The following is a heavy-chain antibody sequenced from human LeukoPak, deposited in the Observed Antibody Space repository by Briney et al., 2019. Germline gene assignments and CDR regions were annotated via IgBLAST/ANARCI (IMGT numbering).Heavy chain of an antibody. Sequence: GGSLRLSCAASGCCLSTFYMSWIRQAPGMGLEWISYIGTRSNPIYYADSVKGRFTISRDDAKNSLYLQMNSLRDEDTAVYFCARKARGSGRDFDYWGQGILVTVSS. CDR1: GCCLSTFY. V-gene: IGHV3-11*01. D-gene: IGHD1-26*01. J-gene: IGHJ4*02. CDR3: ARKARGSGRDFDY. CDR2: IGTRSNPI.